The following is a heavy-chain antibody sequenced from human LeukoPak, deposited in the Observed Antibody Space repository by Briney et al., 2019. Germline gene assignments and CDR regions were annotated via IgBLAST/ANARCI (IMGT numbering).Heavy chain of an antibody. D-gene: IGHD3-3*01. CDR2: FHTSGGT. CDR3: ASTVFGVTYNWFDP. CDR1: GASISSGSYF. J-gene: IGHJ5*02. Sequence: SETPSLTCTVSGASISSGSYFWSWVRQPAGKALEWIGRFHTSGGTNYNPSLESRVTISVDTSKNQFSLKLTSVTAADTAVYYCASTVFGVTYNWFDPWGQGTLVTVSS. V-gene: IGHV4-61*02.